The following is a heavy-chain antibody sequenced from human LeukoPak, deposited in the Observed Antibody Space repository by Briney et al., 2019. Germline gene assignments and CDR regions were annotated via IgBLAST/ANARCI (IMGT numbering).Heavy chain of an antibody. J-gene: IGHJ4*02. CDR3: TRDGIGPHDF. Sequence: GGSLRLSYEASGFTFSFYSMNWVRQAPGKGLEWVSSLSSSSSKVSYVDSVKGRFTISRDNAKNSLYLQMDSLRGEDTAVYYCTRDGIGPHDFWGQGTLVTVSS. V-gene: IGHV3-21*01. CDR2: LSSSSSKV. CDR1: GFTFSFYS.